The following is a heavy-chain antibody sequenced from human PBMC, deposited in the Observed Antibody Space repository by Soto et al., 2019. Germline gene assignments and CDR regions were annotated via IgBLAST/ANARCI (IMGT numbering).Heavy chain of an antibody. CDR3: ARRAETNGWNGFGADKYYFDF. V-gene: IGHV1-8*01. J-gene: IGHJ4*02. CDR2: MNPNTGNS. D-gene: IGHD1-1*01. Sequence: ASVKVSCKASGYTFTSYDIYWVRQATGQGLEWMGRMNPNTGNSGYAQKSQGRVTMTSDTSISTAHMELSSLRSEDTAVYYCARRAETNGWNGFGADKYYFDFWGQGTLVTVSS. CDR1: GYTFTSYD.